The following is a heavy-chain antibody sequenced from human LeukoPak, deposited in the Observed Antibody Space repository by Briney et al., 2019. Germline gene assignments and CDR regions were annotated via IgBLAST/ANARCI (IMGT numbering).Heavy chain of an antibody. J-gene: IGHJ4*02. Sequence: GGSLRLSCAGSGFTFSSYEINWVRQAPGKGLEWVSFISSRSATIYYADSVKGRFTISRDNAKNSLYLQMNSLSAEDTAVYYCARANYSSSSLEYWGQGTLVTVSS. CDR1: GFTFSSYE. D-gene: IGHD6-6*01. CDR3: ARANYSSSSLEY. V-gene: IGHV3-48*03. CDR2: ISSRSATI.